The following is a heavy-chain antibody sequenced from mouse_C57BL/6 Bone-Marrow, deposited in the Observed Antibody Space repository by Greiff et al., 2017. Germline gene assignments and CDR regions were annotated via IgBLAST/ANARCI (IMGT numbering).Heavy chain of an antibody. D-gene: IGHD3-1*01. CDR2: IWSGGST. CDR1: GFSLTSYG. Sequence: QVQLKESGPGLVQPSQSLSITCTASGFSLTSYGVHWVRQSPGKGLEWLGVIWSGGSTDYNAAFISRLSISKDNSKSQVFFKMNSLQADDTAIYYCARNGPPWFAYWGQGTLVTVSA. V-gene: IGHV2-2*01. J-gene: IGHJ3*01. CDR3: ARNGPPWFAY.